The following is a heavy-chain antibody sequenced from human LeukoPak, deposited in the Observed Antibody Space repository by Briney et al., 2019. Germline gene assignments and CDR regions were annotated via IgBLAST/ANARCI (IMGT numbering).Heavy chain of an antibody. CDR2: ISSSSSYI. CDR1: GFTFSSYS. D-gene: IGHD3-22*01. V-gene: IGHV3-21*01. CDR3: ARVQYYYDSSGYYSDY. J-gene: IGHJ4*02. Sequence: GSLRLSCAASGFTFSSYSMNWVRQAPGKGLEWVSSISSSSSYIYYADSVKGRFTISRDNAKNSLYLQMNSLRAGDTAVYYCARVQYYYDSSGYYSDYWGQGTLVTVSS.